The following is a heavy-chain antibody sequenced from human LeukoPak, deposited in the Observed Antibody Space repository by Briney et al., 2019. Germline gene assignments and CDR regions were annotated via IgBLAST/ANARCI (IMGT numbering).Heavy chain of an antibody. D-gene: IGHD3-10*01. CDR2: ISSNGGST. J-gene: IGHJ3*02. CDR3: ARFGHAFDI. Sequence: GGSLRLSCAASGFTFSSYAMHWVRQAPGKGLEYVSAISSNGGSTYYANSVKGRFTISRDNSKNTLYLQMGSLRAEDMAVYYCARFGHAFDIWGQGTMVTVSS. V-gene: IGHV3-64*01. CDR1: GFTFSSYA.